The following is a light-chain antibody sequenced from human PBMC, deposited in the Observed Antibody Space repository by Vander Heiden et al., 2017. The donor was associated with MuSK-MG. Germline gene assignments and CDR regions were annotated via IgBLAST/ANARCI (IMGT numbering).Light chain of an antibody. CDR1: QSINNF. CDR2: TAS. V-gene: IGKV1-39*01. CDR3: QQTFSTVRT. J-gene: IGKJ1*01. Sequence: DIQMTQSPPSLSASAGDRVTITCRASQSINNFLNWYQQQPGKAPKVLIHTASRLESGVPPRFSGSGSGTEYTLTISSLQPEDFATYDCQQTFSTVRTFGQGTK.